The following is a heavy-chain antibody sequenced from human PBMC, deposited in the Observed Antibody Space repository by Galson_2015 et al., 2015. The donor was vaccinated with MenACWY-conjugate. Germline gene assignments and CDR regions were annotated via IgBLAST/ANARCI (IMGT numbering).Heavy chain of an antibody. D-gene: IGHD3-10*01. CDR2: IYYSGST. V-gene: IGHV4-31*03. Sequence: TLSLTCTVSGGSIRSGGYYWSWIRQHPGKGLEWIGFIYYSGSTYHNPSLKSRLTMSVDTSRNQFSMDLRSVTAADTAVYYCARKSGSGSYYYWGQGTLVTVSS. CDR3: ARKSGSGSYYY. CDR1: GGSIRSGGYY. J-gene: IGHJ4*02.